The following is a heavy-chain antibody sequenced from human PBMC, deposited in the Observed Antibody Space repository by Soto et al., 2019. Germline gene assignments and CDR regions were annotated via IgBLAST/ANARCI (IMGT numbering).Heavy chain of an antibody. CDR3: ARMAVPTYYDFWSGYPFDY. CDR1: GFSLSNARMG. D-gene: IGHD3-3*01. V-gene: IGHV2-26*01. CDR2: IFSNDEK. Sequence: SGPTLVNPTETLTLTCTVSGFSLSNARMGVSWIRQPPGKALEWLAHIFSNDEKSYSTSLKSRLTISKDTSKSQVVLTMTNMDPVDTATYYCARMAVPTYYDFWSGYPFDYWGQGNLVTVSS. J-gene: IGHJ4*02.